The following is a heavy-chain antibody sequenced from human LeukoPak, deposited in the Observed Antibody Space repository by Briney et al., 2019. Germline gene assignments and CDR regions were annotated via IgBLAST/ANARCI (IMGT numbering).Heavy chain of an antibody. CDR2: IYTSGST. Sequence: SETLSLTCTVSGGSISSYYWSWIRQPPGKGLEWIGYIYTSGSTNYNPSLKSRVTISVDTSKNQFSLKLSSVTAADTAVYYCARRLSGSYGYYFDYWGQGTLGTVSS. CDR1: GGSISSYY. J-gene: IGHJ4*02. V-gene: IGHV4-4*09. D-gene: IGHD1-26*01. CDR3: ARRLSGSYGYYFDY.